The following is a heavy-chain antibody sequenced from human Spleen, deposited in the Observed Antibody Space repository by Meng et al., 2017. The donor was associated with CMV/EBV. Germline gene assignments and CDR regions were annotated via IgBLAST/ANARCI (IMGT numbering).Heavy chain of an antibody. J-gene: IGHJ4*02. Sequence: VRVGESGGGVVTPGGSLRISLSASGFTFSSYGMNWVRQAPGKGLEWVAFIRYDGSNKYYADSVKGRFTISRDNSKNTLYLQMNSLRAEDTAVYYCAKDPPYNWNSLDYWGQGTLVTVSS. CDR1: GFTFSSYG. CDR3: AKDPPYNWNSLDY. V-gene: IGHV3-30*02. CDR2: IRYDGSNK. D-gene: IGHD1-7*01.